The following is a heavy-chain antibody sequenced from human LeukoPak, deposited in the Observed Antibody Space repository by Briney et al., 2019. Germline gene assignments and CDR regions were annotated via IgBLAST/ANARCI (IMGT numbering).Heavy chain of an antibody. CDR2: IYYSGST. J-gene: IGHJ4*02. Sequence: TLSLTCTVSGGSINSYYWSWIRQPPGKGLEWIGYIYYSGSTNYNPSLKSRVTISADTSKNQLSLKLSSVTAADTAVYYCARLEYYYGSGYFGYWGQGTLVTVSS. V-gene: IGHV4-59*01. CDR1: GGSINSYY. D-gene: IGHD3-10*01. CDR3: ARLEYYYGSGYFGY.